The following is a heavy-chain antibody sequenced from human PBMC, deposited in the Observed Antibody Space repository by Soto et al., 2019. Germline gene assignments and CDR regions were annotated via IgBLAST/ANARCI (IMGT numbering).Heavy chain of an antibody. V-gene: IGHV4-34*01. Sequence: SETLSLPCAVEGGSFSGYDWSCIRQPPGKGLEWIGEINHSGSTNYNPSLKSRVTISVDTSKNQFSLKLSSVTAADTAVYYCARVRSSWSNDAFDIWGQGTMVTVSS. CDR2: INHSGST. CDR1: GGSFSGYD. J-gene: IGHJ3*02. CDR3: ARVRSSWSNDAFDI. D-gene: IGHD6-13*01.